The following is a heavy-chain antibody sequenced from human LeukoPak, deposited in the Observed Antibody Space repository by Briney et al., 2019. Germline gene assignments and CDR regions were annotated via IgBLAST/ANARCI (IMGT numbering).Heavy chain of an antibody. D-gene: IGHD3-22*01. Sequence: GGSLRLSCAASGFTFSSYWMHWVRQAPGKGLVWVSRINSDGSSTSYADSVKGRFTISRDNAKNTLYLQMNSLRAEDTAVYYCATMIVVEGLTDFDYWGQGTLVTVSS. CDR3: ATMIVVEGLTDFDY. CDR2: INSDGSST. V-gene: IGHV3-74*01. J-gene: IGHJ4*02. CDR1: GFTFSSYW.